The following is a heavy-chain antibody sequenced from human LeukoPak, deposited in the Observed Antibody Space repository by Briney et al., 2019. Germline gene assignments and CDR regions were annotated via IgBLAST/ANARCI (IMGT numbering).Heavy chain of an antibody. CDR3: AKDPMVRGVGPFDY. CDR1: GFTFSSYA. V-gene: IGHV3-23*01. D-gene: IGHD3-10*01. J-gene: IGHJ4*02. Sequence: PGGSLRLSCAASGFTFSSYAMSWVRQAPGKGLEWVSAISGSGGSTYYADSVKGRFTISRDNSKNTLYLQMNSLRAVDTAVYYCAKDPMVRGVGPFDYWGQGTLVTVSS. CDR2: ISGSGGST.